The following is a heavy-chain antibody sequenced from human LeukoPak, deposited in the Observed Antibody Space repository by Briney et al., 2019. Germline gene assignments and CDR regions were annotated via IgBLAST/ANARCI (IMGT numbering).Heavy chain of an antibody. CDR3: ARAEWPNDYYYYGMDV. V-gene: IGHV4-4*07. CDR1: GGSISSYY. D-gene: IGHD1-1*01. CDR2: IYTSGST. Sequence: SETLSLTCTVSGGSISSYYWSWIRQPAGKGLEWIGRIYTSGSTNYNPSLKSRATMSVDTSKNQFSLKLSSVTAADTAVYYCARAEWPNDYYYYGMDVWGQGTTVTVSS. J-gene: IGHJ6*02.